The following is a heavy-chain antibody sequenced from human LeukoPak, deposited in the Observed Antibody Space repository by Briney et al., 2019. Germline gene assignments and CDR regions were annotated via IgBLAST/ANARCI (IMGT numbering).Heavy chain of an antibody. D-gene: IGHD2-8*01. J-gene: IGHJ3*02. Sequence: GRSLRLSCVASAFTFSIYGMHWVRQAPGKGLVWVSRINSDGSGTSDADFVKGRFTISRDNSKNTLYLQMNSLRAEDTAMYYCARDRLTNDAFDIWGQGTMVTVSS. V-gene: IGHV3-74*01. CDR2: INSDGSGT. CDR3: ARDRLTNDAFDI. CDR1: AFTFSIYG.